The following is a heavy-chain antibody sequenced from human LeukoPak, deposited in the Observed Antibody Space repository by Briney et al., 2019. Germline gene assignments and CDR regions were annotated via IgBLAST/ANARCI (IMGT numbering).Heavy chain of an antibody. Sequence: ASVKGSCKASGYTFTSYYMHWVRQAPGQGLEWMGIINPSGGSTSYAQKFQGRVTMTRDTSTSTVYMELSSLRSEDTAVYYCARDRWEAVAGTAHDAFDIWGQGTMVTVSS. CDR1: GYTFTSYY. J-gene: IGHJ3*02. D-gene: IGHD6-19*01. CDR3: ARDRWEAVAGTAHDAFDI. V-gene: IGHV1-46*01. CDR2: INPSGGST.